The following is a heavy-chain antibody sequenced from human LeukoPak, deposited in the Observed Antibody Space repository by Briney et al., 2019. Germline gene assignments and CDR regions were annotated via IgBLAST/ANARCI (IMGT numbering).Heavy chain of an antibody. V-gene: IGHV4-61*02. CDR3: AGFQLGFDY. D-gene: IGHD5-18*01. J-gene: IGHJ4*02. CDR2: IYTSGST. Sequence: PSETLSLTCTVSGGSISSGSYYWSWIRQPAGKGLEWIGRIYTSGSTNYNPSLKSRVTISVDTSKNQFSLKLSSVTAADTAVYYCAGFQLGFDYWGQGTLVTVSS. CDR1: GGSISSGSYY.